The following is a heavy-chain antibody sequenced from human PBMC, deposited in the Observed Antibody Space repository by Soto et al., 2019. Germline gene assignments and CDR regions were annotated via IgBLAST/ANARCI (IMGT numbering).Heavy chain of an antibody. CDR1: GGSISSYY. D-gene: IGHD6-13*01. J-gene: IGHJ2*01. CDR2: IYYSEST. Sequence: QVQLQESGPGLVKPSETLSLTCTVSGGSISSYYWNWIRQPPGKGLEWIGYIYYSESTNYNPSLKSRVTISVDTSKNQFSLKLSSVTAADTAVYYCAREHSSSWYFDLWGRGTLVTVSS. CDR3: AREHSSSWYFDL. V-gene: IGHV4-59*12.